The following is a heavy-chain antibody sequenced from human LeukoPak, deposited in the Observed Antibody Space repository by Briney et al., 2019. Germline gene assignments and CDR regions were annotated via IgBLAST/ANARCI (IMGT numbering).Heavy chain of an antibody. D-gene: IGHD3-22*01. V-gene: IGHV4-59*01. Sequence: SETLSLTCTVSGGSISSSYWSWIRQPPGKGLEWIGYTSYSGSTDYNPSLKSRVTISVDTSKNQFSLNLSSVTAADTAVYYCARSDYYDSSGYFAGGDWFDPWGQGTLVTVSS. J-gene: IGHJ5*02. CDR3: ARSDYYDSSGYFAGGDWFDP. CDR1: GGSISSSY. CDR2: TSYSGST.